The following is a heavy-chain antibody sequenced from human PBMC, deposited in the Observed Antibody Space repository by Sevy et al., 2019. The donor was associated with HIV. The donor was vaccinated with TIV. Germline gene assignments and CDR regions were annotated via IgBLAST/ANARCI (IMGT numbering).Heavy chain of an antibody. CDR3: ARGKSGYGYALNY. J-gene: IGHJ4*02. CDR2: IYSDETT. V-gene: IGHV3-66*01. CDR1: GFSFTSYW. D-gene: IGHD5-18*01. Sequence: GGSLRLSCAASGFSFTSYWMSWVRQTPEKGLEGVSVIYSDETTYHADSVKDRFTISRDNSKNMLYLQMSSLRAEDTAIYYCARGKSGYGYALNYWGQGTLVTVSS.